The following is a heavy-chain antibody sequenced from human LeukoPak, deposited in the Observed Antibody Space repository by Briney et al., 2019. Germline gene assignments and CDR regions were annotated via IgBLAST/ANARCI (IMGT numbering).Heavy chain of an antibody. D-gene: IGHD6-19*01. CDR3: ARLAGSRSPWYLDI. CDR1: GFSFSTYW. Sequence: PGGSLRLSCAASGFSFSTYWMSGVRQAPGKGLEWVANINQDGSENYYVDSVKGRFTISRDNAKNSLSLQMNRLRAEDTAIYYCARLAGSRSPWYLDIWGRGTLVTVSS. J-gene: IGHJ2*01. CDR2: INQDGSEN. V-gene: IGHV3-7*05.